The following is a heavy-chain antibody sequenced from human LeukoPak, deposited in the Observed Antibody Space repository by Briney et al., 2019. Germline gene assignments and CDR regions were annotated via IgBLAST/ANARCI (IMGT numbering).Heavy chain of an antibody. J-gene: IGHJ6*02. Sequence: GESLKISCKGSGYSFTSYWNGWVRQMPGKGLEWMGIIYPGDSDTRYSPSFQGQVTISADKSISTAYLQWSSLKASDTAMYYRARGLERTGYYYYGMDVWGQGTTVTVSS. CDR2: IYPGDSDT. V-gene: IGHV5-51*01. CDR3: ARGLERTGYYYYGMDV. D-gene: IGHD3-22*01. CDR1: GYSFTSYW.